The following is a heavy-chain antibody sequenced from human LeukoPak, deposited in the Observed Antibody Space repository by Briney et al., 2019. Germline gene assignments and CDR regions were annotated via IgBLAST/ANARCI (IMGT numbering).Heavy chain of an antibody. J-gene: IGHJ1*01. CDR3: AKVPGTSITMRHFQH. CDR1: GFTFSIFA. Sequence: GGSLRLSCAASGFTFSIFAMSWVRQAPGKGLEWVSTISSSGDSTYYPDSVKGRFTISRDNSKNTLYLQMNSLRAEDTAIYYCAKVPGTSITMRHFQHWGQSTLVTVSP. D-gene: IGHD2-2*01. CDR2: ISSSGDST. V-gene: IGHV3-23*01.